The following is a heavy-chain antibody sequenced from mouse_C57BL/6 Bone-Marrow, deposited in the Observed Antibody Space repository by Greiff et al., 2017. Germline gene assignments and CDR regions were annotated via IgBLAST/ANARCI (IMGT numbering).Heavy chain of an antibody. J-gene: IGHJ2*01. D-gene: IGHD1-1*02. Sequence: EVQLQQSGAELVRPGASVKLSCTASGFNIKDDYMHWVKQRPEKGLEWIGWIDPESGDTEYASKFQGTATITTAHSSNTAYLQLSSLTSEDTAVYYCTTTISYWGQGTTLTVSS. CDR2: IDPESGDT. CDR1: GFNIKDDY. V-gene: IGHV14-4*01. CDR3: TTTISY.